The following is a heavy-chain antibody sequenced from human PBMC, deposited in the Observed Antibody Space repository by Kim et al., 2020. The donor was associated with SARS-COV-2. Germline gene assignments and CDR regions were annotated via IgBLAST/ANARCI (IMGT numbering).Heavy chain of an antibody. CDR2: IIPILGIA. D-gene: IGHD6-6*01. J-gene: IGHJ5*02. Sequence: SVKVSCKASGGTFSSYAISWVRQAPGQGLEWMGRIIPILGIANYAQKFQGRVTITADKSTSTAYMELSSLRSEDTAVYYCAREGIAAHNWFDPWGQGTLVTVSS. V-gene: IGHV1-69*04. CDR3: AREGIAAHNWFDP. CDR1: GGTFSSYA.